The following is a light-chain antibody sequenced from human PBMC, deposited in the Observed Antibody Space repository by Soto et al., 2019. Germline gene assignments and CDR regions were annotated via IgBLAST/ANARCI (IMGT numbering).Light chain of an antibody. CDR3: QQYDNLPPWT. V-gene: IGKV3-15*01. CDR1: QSVGTY. J-gene: IGKJ1*01. CDR2: GAS. Sequence: EIVMTQPPTTLYMSPGERATLSCKASQSVGTYLAWYQQKPGQAPRLLIYGASTRAAGVPARFSGGGSGTEFTLTISSLQSEDFAIYHCQQYDNLPPWTFGQGTKVDIK.